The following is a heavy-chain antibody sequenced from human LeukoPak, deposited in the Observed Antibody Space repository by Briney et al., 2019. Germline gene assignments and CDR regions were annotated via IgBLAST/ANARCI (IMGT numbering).Heavy chain of an antibody. Sequence: GSLRLSCAASGFTFTSFWMAWVRQAPGHGLEWVANIAQDGSEAVYADSVRGRFTISRDNAENSLFLQMNSLRAEDTAVYFCSNGIYSTSYWGQGTPVIVSS. J-gene: IGHJ4*02. V-gene: IGHV3-7*01. CDR2: IAQDGSEA. D-gene: IGHD6-6*01. CDR3: SNGIYSTSY. CDR1: GFTFTSFW.